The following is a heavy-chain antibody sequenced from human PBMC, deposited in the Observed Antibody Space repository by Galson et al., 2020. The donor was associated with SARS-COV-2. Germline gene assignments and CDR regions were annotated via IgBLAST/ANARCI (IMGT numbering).Heavy chain of an antibody. CDR3: AKGGYSYGYGGYYFDY. V-gene: IGHV3-33*06. CDR2: IWYDGSNK. CDR1: GFTFSSYS. J-gene: IGHJ4*02. Sequence: GESLKISCAASGFTFSSYSMNWVRQAPGKGLEWVAVIWYDGSNKYYADSVKGRFTISRDNSKNTLYLQMNSLRAEDTAVYYCAKGGYSYGYGGYYFDYWGQGTLVTVSS. D-gene: IGHD5-18*01.